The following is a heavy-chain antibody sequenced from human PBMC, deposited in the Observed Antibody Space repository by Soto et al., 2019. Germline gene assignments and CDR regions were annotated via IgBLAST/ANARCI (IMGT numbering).Heavy chain of an antibody. D-gene: IGHD3-16*01. V-gene: IGHV3-30-3*01. CDR2: ISYDGSNK. Sequence: QVQLVESGGGVVQPGSSLRLSCAASGFTFSSYAMHWVRQAPGKGLEWVAVISYDGSNKYYGDSVNGRFTISRDNSKNALYLHMSSLTAEATAVYYCAREESSYAVYGMDVWGQGTMFTVSS. CDR1: GFTFSSYA. J-gene: IGHJ6*02. CDR3: AREESSYAVYGMDV.